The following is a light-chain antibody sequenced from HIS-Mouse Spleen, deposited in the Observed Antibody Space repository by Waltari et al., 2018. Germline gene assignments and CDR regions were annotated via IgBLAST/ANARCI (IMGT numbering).Light chain of an antibody. CDR3: QSADSSGTH. CDR1: ALPQQY. CDR2: KDR. J-gene: IGLJ2*01. Sequence: SYELTQPPSVSVSPGQTARITCSGDALPQQYAYWYQQKPGQAPVLVIYKDRERPSGIPERFSGSSSGTTVTLTISGVQAEDEADYYCQSADSSGTHFGGGTKLTVL. V-gene: IGLV3-25*03.